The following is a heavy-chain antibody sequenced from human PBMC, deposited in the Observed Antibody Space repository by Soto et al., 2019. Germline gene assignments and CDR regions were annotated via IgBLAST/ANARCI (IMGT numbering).Heavy chain of an antibody. V-gene: IGHV3-30-3*01. J-gene: IGHJ5*02. CDR1: GFTFSSYT. D-gene: IGHD3-22*01. CDR2: ISYDGSNI. Sequence: QVQLVESGGGVVQPGRSLRLSCAASGFTFSSYTMHWVRQAPGRGLDWVALISYDGSNIYYADSVKGRFTISRDNSKNTLYLEMTSLRAEDTALFYCARGTTFYYGTGFDPWGQGTLVTVSS. CDR3: ARGTTFYYGTGFDP.